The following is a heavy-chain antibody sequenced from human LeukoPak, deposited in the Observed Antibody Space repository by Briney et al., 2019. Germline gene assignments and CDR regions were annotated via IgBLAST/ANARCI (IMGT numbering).Heavy chain of an antibody. V-gene: IGHV3-23*01. D-gene: IGHD2-2*02. CDR2: ISGSGGST. J-gene: IGHJ4*02. CDR3: AKGQIVVVPVAISY. CDR1: GFTFSSYA. Sequence: PGGSLRLSCAASGFTFSSYAMSWVRQAPGKGLEWVSAISGSGGSTYYADSVKGRFIISRDNSKNTLYLQMNSLRAEDTAVYYCAKGQIVVVPVAISYWGQGTLVTVSS.